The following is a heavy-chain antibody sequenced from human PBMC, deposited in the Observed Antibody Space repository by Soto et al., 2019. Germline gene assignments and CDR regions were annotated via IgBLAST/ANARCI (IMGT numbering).Heavy chain of an antibody. V-gene: IGHV1-3*01. Sequence: ASVKVSCKASGYTFTSYAMHWVPPAPGQRLEWMGWINAGNGNTKYSQKFQGRVTITRDTSASTAYMELSSLRSEDTAVYYCARSIVVVTALDYWGQGTLVTVSS. CDR2: INAGNGNT. CDR3: ARSIVVVTALDY. D-gene: IGHD2-21*02. J-gene: IGHJ4*02. CDR1: GYTFTSYA.